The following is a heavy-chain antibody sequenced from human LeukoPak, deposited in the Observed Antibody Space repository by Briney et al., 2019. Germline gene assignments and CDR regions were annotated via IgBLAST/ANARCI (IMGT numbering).Heavy chain of an antibody. CDR2: ISGSGGST. CDR1: GFTFSSYA. V-gene: IGHV3-23*01. J-gene: IGHJ4*02. D-gene: IGHD3-22*01. Sequence: PGGSLRLSCAASGFTFSSYAMSWVRQAPGKGLEWVSAISGSGGSTYYADSVKGRFTISRDNSKNTLYLQMNSLRDEDTAVYYCAREASINYYDSSGYFLPAPYYFDYWGQGTLVTVSS. CDR3: AREASINYYDSSGYFLPAPYYFDY.